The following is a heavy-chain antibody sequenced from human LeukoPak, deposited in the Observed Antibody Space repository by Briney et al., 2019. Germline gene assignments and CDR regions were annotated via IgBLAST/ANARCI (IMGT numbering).Heavy chain of an antibody. CDR3: ARVLSGYDLGYYYYYYMDV. Sequence: SETLSLTCTVSGGSISSYYWSWIRQPPGKGLEWIGYIYYSGSTNYNPSLKSRVTISVDTSKNQFSLKLSSVTAADTAVYYCARVLSGYDLGYYYYYYMDVWGKGTTVTISS. V-gene: IGHV4-59*08. J-gene: IGHJ6*03. CDR1: GGSISSYY. CDR2: IYYSGST. D-gene: IGHD5-12*01.